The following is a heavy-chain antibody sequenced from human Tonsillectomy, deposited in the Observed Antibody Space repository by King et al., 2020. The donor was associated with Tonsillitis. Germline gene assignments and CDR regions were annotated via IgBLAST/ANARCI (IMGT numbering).Heavy chain of an antibody. D-gene: IGHD3-3*02. J-gene: IGHJ4*02. V-gene: IGHV4-34*01. CDR1: GGSFSGYY. CDR3: ARVEYSISLIDY. CDR2: INRSGST. Sequence: VQLQQWGAGLLKPSETLSLTCAVYGGSFSGYYWSWIRQPPGKGLEWIGEINRSGSTNYNPSLKSRVTISVDTSKNQFSLKLSSVTAADTAVYYCARVEYSISLIDYWGQGTLVTVSS.